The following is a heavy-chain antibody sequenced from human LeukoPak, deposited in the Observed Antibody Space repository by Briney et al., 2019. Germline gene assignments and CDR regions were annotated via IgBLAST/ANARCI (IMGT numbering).Heavy chain of an antibody. CDR1: GFTFSSYG. Sequence: GGSLRLSCAASGFTFSSYGMHWVRQAPGKGLEWVAVIWCDESNKYYADSEKGRFTISRDNSKKPLYLRMNSLRAEDTAVYDGARGHTMMGGVPGYWGQGTLVTVSS. D-gene: IGHD3-22*01. CDR3: ARGHTMMGGVPGY. CDR2: IWCDESNK. J-gene: IGHJ4*02. V-gene: IGHV3-33*01.